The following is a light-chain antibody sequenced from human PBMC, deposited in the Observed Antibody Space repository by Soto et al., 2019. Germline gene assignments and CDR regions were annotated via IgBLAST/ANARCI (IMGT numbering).Light chain of an antibody. J-gene: IGLJ1*01. CDR3: SSYRSSGTRVV. CDR1: SSDVGGSKY. CDR2: EVS. V-gene: IGLV2-14*01. Sequence: QSVLTQPASVSGSPGQSITISCTGTSSDVGGSKYVSWYQQYPGKAPKLMIYEVSNRPSGVSNRFSGSKSGNTASLTISGLQAEDEADYYCSSYRSSGTRVVFGSGTKGTVL.